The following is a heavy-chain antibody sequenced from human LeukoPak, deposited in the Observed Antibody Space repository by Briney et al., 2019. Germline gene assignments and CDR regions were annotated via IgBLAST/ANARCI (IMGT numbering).Heavy chain of an antibody. CDR2: ISAYNGNT. CDR1: GYTFTSYG. D-gene: IGHD3-22*01. CDR3: ARDRSYYYDSSGYPPSDY. J-gene: IGHJ4*02. V-gene: IGHV1-18*01. Sequence: ASVKVSCKASGYTFTSYGISWVRQAPGQGLEWMGWISAYNGNTNYAQKLQGRVTMTTDTSTSTAYMELRSLGSDDTAVYYCARDRSYYYDSSGYPPSDYWGQGTLVTVSS.